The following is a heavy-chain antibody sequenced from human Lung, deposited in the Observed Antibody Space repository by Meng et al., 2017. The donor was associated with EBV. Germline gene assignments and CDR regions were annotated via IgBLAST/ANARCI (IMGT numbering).Heavy chain of an antibody. Sequence: QVQLVQSGADVKKPGGSVKVSCKASGYIFNNYGVSWVRQAPGQGPGWMGWISAYNGNTNYAQNFQGRFTMTTDTSTSTAYMELRSLRSDDTAVYYCARDLPGGTKGTWLDLWGQGTLVTVSS. CDR1: GYIFNNYG. J-gene: IGHJ5*02. CDR3: ARDLPGGTKGTWLDL. D-gene: IGHD1-14*01. CDR2: ISAYNGNT. V-gene: IGHV1-18*01.